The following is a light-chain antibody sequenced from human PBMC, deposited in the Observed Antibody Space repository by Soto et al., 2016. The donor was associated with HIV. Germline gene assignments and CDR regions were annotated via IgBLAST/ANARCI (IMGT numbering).Light chain of an antibody. CDR3: LQDYDRPYT. V-gene: IGKV1-9*01. J-gene: IGKJ2*01. CDR1: QGISTH. Sequence: DIQLTQSPSFLSASVGDRVTITCRASQGISTHLAWYQQKPGKAPNLLIYDASSLQSGVPSRFSGSGSGTEFTLTISSLQPEDFASYFCLQDYDRPYTFGQGTKLEIK. CDR2: DAS.